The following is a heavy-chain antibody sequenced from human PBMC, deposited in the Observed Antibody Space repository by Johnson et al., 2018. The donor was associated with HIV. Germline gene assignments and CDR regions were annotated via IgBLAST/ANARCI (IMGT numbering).Heavy chain of an antibody. J-gene: IGHJ3*02. CDR1: GFTFGGEW. V-gene: IGHV3-74*01. CDR3: ARERPRDAFDI. CDR2: IKTDGSNT. Sequence: EQLVESGGGLVQPGRSLRLSCVASGFTFGGEWMHWVRQAPGQGLVWVSRIKTDGSNTAYADSLRGRFTISGDNAKNSLDLQMNSLRAEDTAVYYWARERPRDAFDIWGQGTMVTVSS.